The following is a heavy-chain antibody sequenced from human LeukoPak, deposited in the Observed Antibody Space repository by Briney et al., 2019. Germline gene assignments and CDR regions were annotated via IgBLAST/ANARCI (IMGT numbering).Heavy chain of an antibody. V-gene: IGHV3-30*03. Sequence: GGSLRLSCAASGFTFSYYGMHWVRQAPGKGLEWAALITYDGYYKYYSDSVKGRFTISSDTSKNTLYLQMNSLRAEDTAVYYCARDLSPVVRASPMGYWGQGTLVTVSS. J-gene: IGHJ4*02. CDR3: ARDLSPVVRASPMGY. CDR2: ITYDGYYK. D-gene: IGHD3-10*01. CDR1: GFTFSYYG.